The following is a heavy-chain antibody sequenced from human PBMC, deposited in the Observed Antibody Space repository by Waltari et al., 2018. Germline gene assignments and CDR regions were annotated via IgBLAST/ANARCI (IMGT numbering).Heavy chain of an antibody. CDR2: INPNSGGT. V-gene: IGHV1-2*02. CDR3: ASNTDQLLYFDY. CDR1: GYTFTGYY. Sequence: QVQLVQSGAEVKKPGASVKVSCKASGYTFTGYYMHWVRQAPGQGLEWMGWINPNSGGTNYAQKCQGRVTMTRDTSISTAYMELSRLRSDDTAVYYCASNTDQLLYFDYWGQGTLVTVSS. D-gene: IGHD2-2*01. J-gene: IGHJ4*02.